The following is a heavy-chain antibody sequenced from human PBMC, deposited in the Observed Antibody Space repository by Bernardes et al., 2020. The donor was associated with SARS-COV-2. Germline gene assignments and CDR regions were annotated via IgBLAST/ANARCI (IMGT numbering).Heavy chain of an antibody. V-gene: IGHV3-30-3*01. Sequence: GSLRLSCAASGFTFSSYAMHWVRQAPGKGLEWVAVISYDGSNKYYADSVKGRFTISRDNSKNTLYLQMNSLRAEDTAVYYCASPAARMRGHWGINYYDSSGYSPVDYWGQGTLVTVSS. D-gene: IGHD3-22*01. CDR2: ISYDGSNK. J-gene: IGHJ4*02. CDR3: ASPAARMRGHWGINYYDSSGYSPVDY. CDR1: GFTFSSYA.